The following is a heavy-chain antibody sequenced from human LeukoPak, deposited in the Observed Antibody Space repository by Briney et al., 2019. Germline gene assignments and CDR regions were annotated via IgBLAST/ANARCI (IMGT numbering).Heavy chain of an antibody. CDR1: GYTFTSYG. CDR3: ARDYSGSYGSHDAFDI. J-gene: IGHJ3*02. D-gene: IGHD1-26*01. CDR2: ISAYNGNT. V-gene: IGHV1-18*01. Sequence: ASVKVSCKPSGYTFTSYGISWVQQPPGQGLEWMGWISAYNGNTNYAQKLQGRVTMTTDTSTSTAYMELRSLRSDDSAVYYCARDYSGSYGSHDAFDIWGQGTMVTVSS.